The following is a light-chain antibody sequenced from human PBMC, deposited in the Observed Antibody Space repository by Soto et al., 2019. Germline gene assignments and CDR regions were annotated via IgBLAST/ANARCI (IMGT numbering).Light chain of an antibody. CDR2: KAS. Sequence: DIQMTQSPSTLSASVVDRVSITCRASQSVGNWLAWYQHKPGKAPNLLIYKASRLESEVPSRFSGSSSGTEFTLTISSLQPDDFATYYCQQDQSFPYTFGQGTKLEMK. J-gene: IGKJ2*01. V-gene: IGKV1-5*03. CDR3: QQDQSFPYT. CDR1: QSVGNW.